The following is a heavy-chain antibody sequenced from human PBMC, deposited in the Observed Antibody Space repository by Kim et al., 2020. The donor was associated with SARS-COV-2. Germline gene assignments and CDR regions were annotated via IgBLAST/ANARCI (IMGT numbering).Heavy chain of an antibody. CDR2: ISSSSSTI. J-gene: IGHJ6*02. CDR3: ARESSISWLYYYYYGMDV. V-gene: IGHV3-48*02. Sequence: GSLRLSCAASGFTFSSYSMNWVRQAPGKGLEWVSYISSSSSTIYYADSVKGRFTISRDNANNSLYLQMNSLRDEDTAVYYCARESSISWLYYYYYGMDVCGQGTTVTVAS. CDR1: GFTFSSYS. D-gene: IGHD6-13*01.